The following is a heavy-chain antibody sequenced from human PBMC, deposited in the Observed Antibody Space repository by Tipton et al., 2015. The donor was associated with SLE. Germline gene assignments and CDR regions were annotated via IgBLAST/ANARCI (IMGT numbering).Heavy chain of an antibody. CDR2: ITTSGHTI. J-gene: IGHJ6*03. CDR3: AREPSAAPLYYYMDV. Sequence: SLRLSCAASGFTFSDSYMCWIRQAPGKGLEWISYITTSGHTIYYADSVQGRFTISRDNAKNSLFLQMDNLRAEDTAVYYCAREPSAAPLYYYMDVWGKGTTVVVSS. V-gene: IGHV3-11*01. CDR1: GFTFSDSY. D-gene: IGHD6-19*01.